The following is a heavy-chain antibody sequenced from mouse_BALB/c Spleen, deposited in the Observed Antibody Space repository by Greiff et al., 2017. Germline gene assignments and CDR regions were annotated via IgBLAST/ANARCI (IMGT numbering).Heavy chain of an antibody. CDR2: IDPANGNT. CDR1: GFNIKDTY. J-gene: IGHJ4*01. Sequence: VQLQQSGAELVKPGASVKLSCTASGFNIKDTYMHWVKQRPEQGLEWIGRIDPANGNTKYDPKFQGKATITADTSSNTAYLQLSSLTSEDTAVYYCARGLYDYGMDYWSQGTSVTVSS. V-gene: IGHV14-3*02. D-gene: IGHD2-4*01. CDR3: ARGLYDYGMDY.